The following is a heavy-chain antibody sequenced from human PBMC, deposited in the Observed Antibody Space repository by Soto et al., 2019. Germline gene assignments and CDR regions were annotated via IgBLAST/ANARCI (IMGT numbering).Heavy chain of an antibody. CDR3: ARRGGYSYGSGWASGMDV. J-gene: IGHJ6*02. V-gene: IGHV5-51*01. D-gene: IGHD5-18*01. CDR2: IYPGDSDT. CDR1: GYSFTSYW. Sequence: GDSLKISCKGSGYSFTSYWIGWARQMPGKGLEWMGIIYPGDSDTRYSPSFQGQVTISADKSNSTAYLQWSSLKASDTAMYYCARRGGYSYGSGWASGMDVWGQGTTVTVSS.